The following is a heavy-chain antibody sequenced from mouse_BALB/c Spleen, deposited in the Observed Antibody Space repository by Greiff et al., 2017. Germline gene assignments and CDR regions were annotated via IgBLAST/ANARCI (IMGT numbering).Heavy chain of an antibody. J-gene: IGHJ3*01. CDR1: GFSLTSYG. Sequence: VMLVESGPGLVAPSQSLSITCTVSGFSLTSYGVHWVRQPPGKGLEWLGVIWAGGSTNYNSALMSRLSISKDNSKSQVFLKMNSLQTDDTAMYYCARESYGAAWFAYWGQGTLVTVSA. CDR3: ARESYGAAWFAY. D-gene: IGHD1-1*02. CDR2: IWAGGST. V-gene: IGHV2-9*02.